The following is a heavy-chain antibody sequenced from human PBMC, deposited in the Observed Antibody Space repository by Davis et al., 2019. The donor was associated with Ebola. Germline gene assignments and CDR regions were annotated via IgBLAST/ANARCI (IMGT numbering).Heavy chain of an antibody. J-gene: IGHJ4*02. Sequence: AASAKVSCKASGDTFSSHSIAWVRQAPGQGLQWMGEITPIFGPTNYAQKFQGRVTITADESTSTAYMELSGLKYDDTAVYYCARDTAGTQRGFDYWGQGTLVTVSS. CDR2: ITPIFGPT. CDR1: GDTFSSHS. CDR3: ARDTAGTQRGFDY. V-gene: IGHV1-69*13. D-gene: IGHD1-1*01.